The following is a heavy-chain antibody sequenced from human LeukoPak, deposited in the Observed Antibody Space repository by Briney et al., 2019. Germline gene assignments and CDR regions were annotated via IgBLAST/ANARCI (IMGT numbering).Heavy chain of an antibody. J-gene: IGHJ4*02. CDR1: GASISNYY. CDR3: SRLGSDHDF. D-gene: IGHD1-26*01. CDR2: LHTGGAS. Sequence: PSETLSLTCTVSGASISNYYWSWIRQTPQKGMEWMGHLHTGGASRYYPSLESRLTLSIDTSRNHLSLKLTYVTAADTAVYFCSRLGSDHDFWGQGALVTVSS. V-gene: IGHV4-4*09.